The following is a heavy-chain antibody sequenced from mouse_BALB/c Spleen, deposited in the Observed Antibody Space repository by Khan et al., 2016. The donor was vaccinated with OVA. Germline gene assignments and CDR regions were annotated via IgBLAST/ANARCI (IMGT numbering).Heavy chain of an antibody. V-gene: IGHV3-2*02. CDR1: GYSITSDYA. CDR2: ISYSGRT. Sequence: EVQLQESGPGLVKPSQSLSLTCTVTGYSITSDYAWNWIRQFPGNKLEWVGYISYSGRTSYNPSLKSRISITRDTSKNQFFLQLSSVTTEDTATYYCARSVTITTVVVTDFDYWGQGTTLTVSS. J-gene: IGHJ2*01. D-gene: IGHD1-1*01. CDR3: ARSVTITTVVVTDFDY.